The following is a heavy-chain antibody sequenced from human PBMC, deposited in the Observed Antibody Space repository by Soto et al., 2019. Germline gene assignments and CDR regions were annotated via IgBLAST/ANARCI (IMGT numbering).Heavy chain of an antibody. CDR1: GGSISSAAYY. V-gene: IGHV4-31*03. J-gene: IGHJ4*02. Sequence: PSETLSLTCTVSGGSISSAAYYWSWIRQNPGKGLEWIGYISHSGSTYYTPSLKSRVIISADTSKNQFSVNLTSVTAADTAVYSCERQYTSRSNFFDCWGQGALVNVS. CDR2: ISHSGST. D-gene: IGHD1-1*01. CDR3: ERQYTSRSNFFDC.